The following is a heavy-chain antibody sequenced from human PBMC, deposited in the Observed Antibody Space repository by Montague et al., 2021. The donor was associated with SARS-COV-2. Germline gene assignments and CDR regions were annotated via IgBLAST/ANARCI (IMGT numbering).Heavy chain of an antibody. Sequence: CAISGDSDSSDTLTCRWKRQTSERQSQRQGGRYYRPERNNDYAVSVKSRMTISPDTSKNQFSLQLSSVTPEDRAVYYCARDPRYSLSWSFDYWGQGTLVTVSS. CDR2: RYYRPERNN. D-gene: IGHD6-13*01. CDR3: ARDPRYSLSWSFDY. CDR1: GDSDSSDTLT. V-gene: IGHV6-1*01. J-gene: IGHJ4*02.